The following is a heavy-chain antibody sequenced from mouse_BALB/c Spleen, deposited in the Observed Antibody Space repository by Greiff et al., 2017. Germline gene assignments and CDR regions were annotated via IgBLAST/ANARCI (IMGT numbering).Heavy chain of an antibody. V-gene: IGHV5-6-4*01. CDR3: TRANQDYFDY. CDR2: ISSGGSYT. Sequence: EVKVVESGGGLVKPGGSLKLSCAASGFTFSSYTMSWVRQTPEKRLEWVATISSGGSYTYYPDSVKGRFTISRDNAKNTLYLQMSSLKSEDTAMYYCTRANQDYFDYWGQGTTLTVSS. CDR1: GFTFSSYT. J-gene: IGHJ2*01. D-gene: IGHD4-1*01.